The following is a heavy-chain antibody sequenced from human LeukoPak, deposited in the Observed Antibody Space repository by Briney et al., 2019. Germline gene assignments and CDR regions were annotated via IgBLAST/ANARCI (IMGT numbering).Heavy chain of an antibody. Sequence: SETLSLTCAVYGGSFSGYYWSWIRQPPGKGLEWIGEINHSGSTNYNPSLKSRVTISVDTSKNQFSLKLSSVTAADTAVYYCARHRGMLYGSGSYSWFDPWGQGTLVTVSS. D-gene: IGHD3-10*01. CDR3: ARHRGMLYGSGSYSWFDP. CDR1: GGSFSGYY. V-gene: IGHV4-34*01. J-gene: IGHJ5*02. CDR2: INHSGST.